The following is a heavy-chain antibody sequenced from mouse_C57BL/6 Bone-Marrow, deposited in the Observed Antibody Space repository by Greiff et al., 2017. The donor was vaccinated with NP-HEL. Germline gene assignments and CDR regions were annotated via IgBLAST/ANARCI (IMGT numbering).Heavy chain of an antibody. D-gene: IGHD1-1*02. J-gene: IGHJ2*01. CDR3: ARSRRGYGGLDY. CDR1: GYTFTSYW. Sequence: QVQLQQPGAELVKPGASVKLSCKASGYTFTSYWMHWVKQRPGQGLEWIGMIHPNSGSTNYNEKFKSKATLTVDKSSSTAYMKLSSLTSEDSAVYYGARSRRGYGGLDYWGQGTTLTVSS. V-gene: IGHV1-64*01. CDR2: IHPNSGST.